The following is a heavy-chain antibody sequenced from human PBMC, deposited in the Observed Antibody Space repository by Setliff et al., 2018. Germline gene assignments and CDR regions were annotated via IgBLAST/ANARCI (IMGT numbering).Heavy chain of an antibody. CDR3: VRSSAPQVVLAADFDF. J-gene: IGHJ4*02. D-gene: IGHD6-19*01. CDR1: GYTFRSYG. CDR2: ISAYSGDT. V-gene: IGHV1-18*01. Sequence: ASVKVSCKTSGYTFRSYGVSWVRQAPGQGLEWMGWISAYSGDTIYAQNYQGRVTMTIDTSATTVYMELKSLRSDDTAVCYCVRSSAPQVVLAADFDFWGQGTPVTVSS.